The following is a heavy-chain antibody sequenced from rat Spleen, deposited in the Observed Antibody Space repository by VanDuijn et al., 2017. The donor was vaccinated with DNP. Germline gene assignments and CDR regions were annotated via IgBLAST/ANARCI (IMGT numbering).Heavy chain of an antibody. D-gene: IGHD1-4*01. Sequence: EVQLVESGGGLVQPGRSLKLSCAASGLTFSDYYMAWVRQAPTKGLEWVAYISYDGGITNYGDSVKGRFTISRDNAKSTLYLQMYSLRSEDMATYYGVRAGTGNWFAYWGQGTLVTVSS. V-gene: IGHV5-22*01. CDR3: VRAGTGNWFAY. CDR1: GLTFSDYY. J-gene: IGHJ3*01. CDR2: ISYDGGIT.